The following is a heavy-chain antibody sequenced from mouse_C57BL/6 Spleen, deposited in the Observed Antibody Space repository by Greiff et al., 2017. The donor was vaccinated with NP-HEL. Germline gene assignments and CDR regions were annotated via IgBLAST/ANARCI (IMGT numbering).Heavy chain of an antibody. Sequence: QVQLQQPGAELVKPGASVKMSCKASGYTFTSYWITWVKQRPGQGLEWIGDIYPGSGSTNFNEKFKSKATLTVDTSSSTAYMQLSSLTSEDSAVYYCASAYAKLRGVDYWGQGTTLTVSS. D-gene: IGHD6-5*01. CDR1: GYTFTSYW. J-gene: IGHJ2*01. CDR3: ASAYAKLRGVDY. CDR2: IYPGSGST. V-gene: IGHV1-55*01.